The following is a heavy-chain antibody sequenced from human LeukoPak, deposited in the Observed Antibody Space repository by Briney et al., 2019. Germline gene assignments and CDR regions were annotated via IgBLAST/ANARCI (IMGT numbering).Heavy chain of an antibody. CDR3: AKDARRYSSSWSYFDY. CDR2: ISSSSSTI. J-gene: IGHJ4*02. Sequence: QPGGSLRLSCAASGFTFSSYSMNWVRQAPGKGLEWVSYISSSSSTIYYADSVKGRFTISRDNAKNSLYLQMNSLRAEDTAVYYCAKDARRYSSSWSYFDYWGQGTLVTVSS. V-gene: IGHV3-48*04. CDR1: GFTFSSYS. D-gene: IGHD6-13*01.